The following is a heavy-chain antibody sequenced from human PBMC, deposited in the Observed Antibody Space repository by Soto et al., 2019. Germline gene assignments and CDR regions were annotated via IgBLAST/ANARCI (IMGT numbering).Heavy chain of an antibody. CDR2: ISYDGGNK. J-gene: IGHJ6*02. Sequence: GGSLRLSCAASGFTFSSYGMHWVRQAPGKGLEWVAVISYDGGNKYYADSVKGRFTISRDNSKNTLYLQMNSLRAEDTAVYYCAKDGDYYGSGSYYDYYYYGMDVWGQGTTVTVSS. CDR1: GFTFSSYG. D-gene: IGHD3-10*01. V-gene: IGHV3-30*18. CDR3: AKDGDYYGSGSYYDYYYYGMDV.